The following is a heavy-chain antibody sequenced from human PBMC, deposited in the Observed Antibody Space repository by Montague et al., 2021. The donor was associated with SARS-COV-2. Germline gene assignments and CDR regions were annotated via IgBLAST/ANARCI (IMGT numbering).Heavy chain of an antibody. Sequence: SETLSLTCTVYGGSIIRYYWNWIRQPPGKGLEWIGYIYYSGSSNYNPSLKSRVTISVDTSKNQFSLKLSSVTATDTAMYYCARGGDNSADYNYDAMDVWGQGTTVTVSS. CDR2: IYYSGSS. J-gene: IGHJ6*02. CDR1: GGSIIRYY. CDR3: ARGGDNSADYNYDAMDV. D-gene: IGHD4-23*01. V-gene: IGHV4-59*01.